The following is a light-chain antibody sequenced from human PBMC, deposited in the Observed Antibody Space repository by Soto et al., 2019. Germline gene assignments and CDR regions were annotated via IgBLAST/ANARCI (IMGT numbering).Light chain of an antibody. V-gene: IGKV3-11*01. Sequence: EIVLTQSPATLSLSPGERATISCRASQSVSSYLAWYQQKPGQAPRLLIYDASIRATGIPARFSGSGSGTEDSPTIISREPADFAVYYCQQRSKTRPVTFGQGTRLEIK. CDR2: DAS. CDR1: QSVSSY. J-gene: IGKJ5*01. CDR3: QQRSKTRPVT.